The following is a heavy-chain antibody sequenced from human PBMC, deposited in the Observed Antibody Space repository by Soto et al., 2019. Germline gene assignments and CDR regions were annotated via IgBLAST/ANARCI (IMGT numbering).Heavy chain of an antibody. CDR3: ARDRAHYDFWSGYQY. Sequence: GASVKVSCKAPGYTFTSYGISWVRQAPGQGLEWMGWISAYNGNTNYAQKLQGRVTMTTDTSTSTAYMELRSLRSDDTAVYYCARDRAHYDFWSGYQYWGQGTLVTVSS. J-gene: IGHJ4*02. V-gene: IGHV1-18*01. D-gene: IGHD3-3*01. CDR1: GYTFTSYG. CDR2: ISAYNGNT.